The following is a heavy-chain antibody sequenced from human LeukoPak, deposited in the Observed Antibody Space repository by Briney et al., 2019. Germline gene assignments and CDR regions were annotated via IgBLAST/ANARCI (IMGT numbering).Heavy chain of an antibody. CDR2: INSDGSST. Sequence: GGSLRLSCAASGFTFSSYWMHWVRQAPGKGLVWVSRINSDGSSTSYADSVKGRFTIPRDNAKNTLYLQMNSLRAEDTAVYYCASLPNSGYDYYYYYMDVWGKGTTVTVSS. J-gene: IGHJ6*03. CDR3: ASLPNSGYDYYYYYMDV. D-gene: IGHD5-12*01. V-gene: IGHV3-74*01. CDR1: GFTFSSYW.